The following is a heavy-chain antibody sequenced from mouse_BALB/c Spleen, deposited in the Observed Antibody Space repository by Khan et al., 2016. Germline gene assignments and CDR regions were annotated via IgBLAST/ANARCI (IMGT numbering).Heavy chain of an antibody. CDR2: IYPGSGNT. V-gene: IGHV1-77*01. CDR1: GYTFTDYY. CDR3: ARNYGSSYAMDY. Sequence: QVQLQQSGAELARPGASVKLSCKASGYTFTDYYINWVKQRTGQGLEWIGEIYPGSGNTYYNEKFKGKATLTADKSSSTAYMQLSSLTSEDSAVYFCARNYGSSYAMDYWGQGTSVTVSS. J-gene: IGHJ4*01. D-gene: IGHD1-1*01.